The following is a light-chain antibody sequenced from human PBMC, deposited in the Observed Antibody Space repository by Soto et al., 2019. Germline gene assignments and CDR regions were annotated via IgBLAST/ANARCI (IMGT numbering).Light chain of an antibody. J-gene: IGLJ1*01. CDR2: ETN. Sequence: QSVFTQPPSMSAAPGQKVTISCSGSRSSIGDNYVSWYQHLPGTAPKLLIYETNKRPSGIPDRFSGSKSGTSATLGITGLQTGDEADYYCGTWDSSLSADVFGTGTKVTVL. CDR1: RSSIGDNY. V-gene: IGLV1-51*02. CDR3: GTWDSSLSADV.